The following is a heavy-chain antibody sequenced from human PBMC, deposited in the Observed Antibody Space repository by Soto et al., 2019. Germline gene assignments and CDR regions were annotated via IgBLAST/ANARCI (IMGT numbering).Heavy chain of an antibody. V-gene: IGHV1-69*01. CDR3: ARDYYHDSSGYRPITPPYY. CDR2: IIPIFGTA. CDR1: GGTFSSYA. Sequence: QVQLVQSGAEVKKPGSSVKVSCKASGGTFSSYAISWVRQAPGQGLEWMGGIIPIFGTANYAQKFQGRVTLTADESTSTAYMELSSLRSEDTAVYYCARDYYHDSSGYRPITPPYYWGQGTLVTVSS. D-gene: IGHD3-22*01. J-gene: IGHJ4*02.